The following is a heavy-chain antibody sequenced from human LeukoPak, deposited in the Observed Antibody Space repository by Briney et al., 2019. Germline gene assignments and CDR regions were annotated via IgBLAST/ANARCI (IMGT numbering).Heavy chain of an antibody. CDR1: GYTFISHG. CDR2: ISAYNRDT. Sequence: ASVKVSCKASGYTFISHGITWGRQAPGQGLELMGWISAYNRDTKYGQKFQGRVTMTTDTSTNTAYMELRSLKSDDTAVYYCSRIGAVAAQGAFDYWGQGTLVTVSS. D-gene: IGHD6-19*01. J-gene: IGHJ4*02. CDR3: SRIGAVAAQGAFDY. V-gene: IGHV1-18*04.